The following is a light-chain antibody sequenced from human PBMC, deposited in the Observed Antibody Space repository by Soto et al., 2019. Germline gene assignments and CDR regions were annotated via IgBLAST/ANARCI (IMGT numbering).Light chain of an antibody. CDR1: QNLGTLY. CDR2: SAS. J-gene: IGKJ1*01. V-gene: IGKV3-20*01. CDR3: QQYAGSPRT. Sequence: IVFTQSPGTLSLSPGERGTLSCRASQNLGTLYLAWFQQKSGQAPRLLIYSASRRATGIPDRFTGSGSGTDFTLNINRVEPEDFAVYFCQQYAGSPRTVGKGTKGDIK.